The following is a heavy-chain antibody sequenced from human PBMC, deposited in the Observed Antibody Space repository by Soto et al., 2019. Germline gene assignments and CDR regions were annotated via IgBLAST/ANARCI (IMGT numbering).Heavy chain of an antibody. Sequence: ASAKVSCKTSGYTFTDYYTHWVRQAPGQGLEWMGWMNPKSGGAYFAQKFQGRVTLTRDTSIGTAYIEVNSLTSDDTAVYFCMRENIENSDGLYDAFDIWGQGTTVTVSS. CDR3: MRENIENSDGLYDAFDI. J-gene: IGHJ3*02. D-gene: IGHD5-18*01. CDR2: MNPKSGGA. V-gene: IGHV1-2*02. CDR1: GYTFTDYY.